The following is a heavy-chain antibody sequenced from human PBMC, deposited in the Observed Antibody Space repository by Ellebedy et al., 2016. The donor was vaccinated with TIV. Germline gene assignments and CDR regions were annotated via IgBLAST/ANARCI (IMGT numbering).Heavy chain of an antibody. Sequence: GESLKISCAASGFTFSSYWMNWVRQAPGKGLEWVANIKQDGSEKYYVDSVKGRFTISRDNAKNSLYLQMNSLRAEDTAVYYCARDSPGWAVAVYWGQGTLVTVSS. V-gene: IGHV3-7*01. CDR1: GFTFSSYW. CDR2: IKQDGSEK. D-gene: IGHD6-19*01. J-gene: IGHJ4*02. CDR3: ARDSPGWAVAVY.